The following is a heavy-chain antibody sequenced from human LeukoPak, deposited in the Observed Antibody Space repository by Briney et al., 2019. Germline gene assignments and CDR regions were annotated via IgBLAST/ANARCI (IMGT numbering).Heavy chain of an antibody. CDR1: GFTFSTYA. CDR2: LASGASP. CDR3: AREYSGTYYFDY. Sequence: GGSLRLSCAASGFTFSTYAMSWVRQAPGKGLEWVSALASGASPSYADSVKGRFTISRDNAKNSLYLQMNSLRAEDTAVYYCAREYSGTYYFDYWGQGTLVTVSS. D-gene: IGHD1-26*01. V-gene: IGHV3-21*01. J-gene: IGHJ4*02.